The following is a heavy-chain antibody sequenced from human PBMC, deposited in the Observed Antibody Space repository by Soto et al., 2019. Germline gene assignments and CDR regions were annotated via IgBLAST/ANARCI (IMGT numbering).Heavy chain of an antibody. CDR2: ISGTGGSI. CDR1: GLTFSSFE. V-gene: IGHV3-48*03. J-gene: IGHJ4*02. Sequence: QPGGSLRLSCTASGLTFSSFEMNWVRQAPGKGLEWVSYISGTGGSIYYADSVKGRFTISRDNAKNSLYLQMNSLRAEDTAVYYCVTLLGYCSAATCPAGYWGQGTLVTVPQ. D-gene: IGHD2-15*01. CDR3: VTLLGYCSAATCPAGY.